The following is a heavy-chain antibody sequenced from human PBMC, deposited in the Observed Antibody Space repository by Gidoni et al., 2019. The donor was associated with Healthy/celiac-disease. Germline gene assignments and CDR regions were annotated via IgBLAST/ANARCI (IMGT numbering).Heavy chain of an antibody. D-gene: IGHD2-15*01. J-gene: IGHJ5*02. CDR2: IIPILGIA. CDR1: GGTFSSYA. V-gene: IGHV1-69*04. CDR3: ARGHVVVAANNWFDP. Sequence: QVQLVQSGAEVKKPGSSVQVSCKASGGTFSSYAISWVRQAPGQGLEWMGRIIPILGIANYAQKSQGRVTITADKSTSTAYMELSSLRSEDTAVYYCARGHVVVAANNWFDPWGQGTLVTVSS.